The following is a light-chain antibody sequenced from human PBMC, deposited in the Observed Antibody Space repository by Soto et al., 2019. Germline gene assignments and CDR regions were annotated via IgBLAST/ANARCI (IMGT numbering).Light chain of an antibody. Sequence: DIQMTQSPFTLSASAGDRVTITCRASQNINKRLAWHQQKPGKAPKVLIYDASNLKSGVSSRFSGSGSGTEFILTISSLQPDDFATYYCQQYYTYPWTFGQGTKVEIK. J-gene: IGKJ1*01. CDR2: DAS. V-gene: IGKV1-5*01. CDR1: QNINKR. CDR3: QQYYTYPWT.